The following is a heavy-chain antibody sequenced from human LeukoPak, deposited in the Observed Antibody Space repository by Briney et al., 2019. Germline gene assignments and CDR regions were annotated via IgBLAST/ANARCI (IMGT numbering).Heavy chain of an antibody. CDR3: ARVWQDYSGADY. CDR1: GFTFSGYN. D-gene: IGHD2-21*01. J-gene: IGHJ4*02. Sequence: GGSLRLSCAASGFTFSGYNINWVRQAPGKGLEWISYISTTGTTMYYADSVKGRFAISRDNAKSSLYLQMNSLRDEDTAVYYCARVWQDYSGADYWGQGTLVTVSS. CDR2: ISTTGTTM. V-gene: IGHV3-48*02.